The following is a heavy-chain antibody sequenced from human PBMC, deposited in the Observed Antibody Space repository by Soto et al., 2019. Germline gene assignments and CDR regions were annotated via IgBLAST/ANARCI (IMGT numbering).Heavy chain of an antibody. D-gene: IGHD2-8*01. CDR3: ARDKIVLMVYAMGELDY. CDR1: GFTFSSYG. CDR2: IWYDGSNK. J-gene: IGHJ4*02. Sequence: QVQLVESGGGVVQPGRSLRLSCAASGFTFSSYGMHWVRQAPGKGLAWVAVIWYDGSNKYYADSVKGRFTISRDNSKNSLYLQMKSLRAEDTAVYYCARDKIVLMVYAMGELDYWGQGTLVTVSS. V-gene: IGHV3-33*01.